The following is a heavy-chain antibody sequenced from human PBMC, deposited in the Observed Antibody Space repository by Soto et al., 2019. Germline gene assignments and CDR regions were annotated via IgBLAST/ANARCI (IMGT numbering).Heavy chain of an antibody. CDR3: ARDEGGYDISTGYYKAHHFDY. V-gene: IGHV1-46*01. J-gene: IGHJ4*02. CDR2: INPSGDSR. Sequence: ASVKVSCKASGFSFSDYFMHWVRQAPGQGLEWMGIINPSGDSRNYAQKFQGRVTITRDTSTSTVYMDLSSLRYEDTAVYYCARDEGGYDISTGYYKAHHFDYWGQGVPVTVSS. CDR1: GFSFSDYF. D-gene: IGHD3-9*01.